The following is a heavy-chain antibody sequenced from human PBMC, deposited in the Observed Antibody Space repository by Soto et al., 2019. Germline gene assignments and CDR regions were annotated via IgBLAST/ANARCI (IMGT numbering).Heavy chain of an antibody. CDR3: ARNSGSKLGPRTAGEGH. V-gene: IGHV3-66*01. Sequence: EVQLVESGGALVQPGGSLRLSCAASGFTVSNNYMSWVRQAPGKGLEWVSLIYSGGTTSYADSVKGRFTISRDSSKNTLKLQMNSLRAEDTAVYYCARNSGSKLGPRTAGEGHWGQGTRVTVSS. CDR2: IYSGGTT. CDR1: GFTVSNNY. D-gene: IGHD7-27*01. J-gene: IGHJ4*02.